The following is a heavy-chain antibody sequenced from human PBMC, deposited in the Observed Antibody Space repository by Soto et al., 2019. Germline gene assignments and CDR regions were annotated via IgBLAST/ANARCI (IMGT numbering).Heavy chain of an antibody. J-gene: IGHJ4*02. CDR3: ITMIVVVITYY. Sequence: ASVKVSCKASGYTFASYGISWVRQAPGQGLEWMGWISAYNGNTNYAQKLQGRVTMTTDTSTSTAYMELSSLRSEDTAVYYCITMIVVVITYYWGQGTLVTVSS. CDR2: ISAYNGNT. V-gene: IGHV1-18*01. CDR1: GYTFASYG. D-gene: IGHD3-22*01.